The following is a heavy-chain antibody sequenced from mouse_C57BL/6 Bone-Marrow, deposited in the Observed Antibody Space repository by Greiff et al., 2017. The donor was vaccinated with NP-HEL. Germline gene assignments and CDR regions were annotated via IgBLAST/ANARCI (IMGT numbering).Heavy chain of an antibody. J-gene: IGHJ2*01. V-gene: IGHV1-26*01. CDR1: GYTFTDYY. CDR2: INPNNGGT. D-gene: IGHD1-1*01. CDR3: ARSGVITTVPFDY. Sequence: EVQLQQSGPELVKPGASVKISCKASGYTFTDYYMNWVKQSHGKSLEWIGDINPNNGGTSYNQKFKGKATLTVDKSSSTAYMELRSLTSEDSAVYYCARSGVITTVPFDYWGQGTTLTVSS.